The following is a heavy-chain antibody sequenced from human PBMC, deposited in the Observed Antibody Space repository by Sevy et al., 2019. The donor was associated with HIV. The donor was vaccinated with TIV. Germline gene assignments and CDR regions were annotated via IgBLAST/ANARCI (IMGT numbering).Heavy chain of an antibody. CDR3: ATSRAGYFDRSGYYIY. J-gene: IGHJ4*02. CDR1: GYSFTSHW. V-gene: IGHV5-51*01. D-gene: IGHD3-22*01. CDR2: IYPDYSDT. Sequence: GESLKISCKGSGYSFTSHWIGWVRHMPGKGLEWVGIIYPDYSDTRYSPSFQGQVTFSADNSISTAYLQWSSLKASDTAMYYCATSRAGYFDRSGYYIYWGQGILVTVSS.